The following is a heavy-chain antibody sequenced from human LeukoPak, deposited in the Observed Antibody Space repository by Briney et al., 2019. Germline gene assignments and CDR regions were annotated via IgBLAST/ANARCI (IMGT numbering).Heavy chain of an antibody. V-gene: IGHV3-9*01. CDR3: ARVPGVAVN. J-gene: IGHJ4*02. D-gene: IGHD6-19*01. CDR1: GFTFDDYA. Sequence: PGGSLRLSCAASGFTFDDYAMHWVRQAPGKGLEWVSGISWNSGSIGYADSVKGRFTISRDNAKNSLYLQMNSLRAEDTAVYYCARVPGVAVNWGQGTLVTVSS. CDR2: ISWNSGSI.